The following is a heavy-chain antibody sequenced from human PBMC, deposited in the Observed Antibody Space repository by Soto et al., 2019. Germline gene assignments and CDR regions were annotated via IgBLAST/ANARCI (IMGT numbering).Heavy chain of an antibody. CDR2: IYYSGST. CDR3: ARHRGEDYDFWSGYQIPTSSSCI. D-gene: IGHD3-3*01. Sequence: SETLSLTCTVSGGSISSSSYYWGRIRQPPGKGLEWIGSIYYSGSTYYNPSLKSRVTISVDTSKNQFSLKLSSVTAADTAVYYCARHRGEDYDFWSGYQIPTSSSCIWGQGTLVTVSS. CDR1: GGSISSSSYY. J-gene: IGHJ4*02. V-gene: IGHV4-39*01.